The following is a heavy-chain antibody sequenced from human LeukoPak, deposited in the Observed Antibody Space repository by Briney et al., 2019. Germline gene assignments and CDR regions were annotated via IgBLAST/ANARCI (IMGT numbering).Heavy chain of an antibody. CDR3: ARDSLLLNDYGDYGLFDY. Sequence: GESLRLSCAASGFSVRSNYMSWVRQAPGKGLEWVSVLYNDGSTYYADSVKGRFTISRDNSKNTLYLQMNCLRAEDTAVYYCARDSLLLNDYGDYGLFDYWGQGTLVTVSS. V-gene: IGHV3-66*01. D-gene: IGHD4-17*01. CDR2: LYNDGST. CDR1: GFSVRSNY. J-gene: IGHJ4*02.